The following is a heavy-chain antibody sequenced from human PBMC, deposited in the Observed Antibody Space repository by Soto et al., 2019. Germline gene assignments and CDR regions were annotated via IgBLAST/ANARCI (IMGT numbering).Heavy chain of an antibody. V-gene: IGHV4-31*03. D-gene: IGHD3-16*01. Sequence: PSETLSLTCTVSGGSISSGGYYWSWIRQHPGKGLEWIGYIYYSGSTYYNPSLKSRVTISVDTSKNQFSLKLSSVTAADTVVYYCASGLSWRGINFDYCGQGTLVTVSS. J-gene: IGHJ4*02. CDR1: GGSISSGGYY. CDR2: IYYSGST. CDR3: ASGLSWRGINFDY.